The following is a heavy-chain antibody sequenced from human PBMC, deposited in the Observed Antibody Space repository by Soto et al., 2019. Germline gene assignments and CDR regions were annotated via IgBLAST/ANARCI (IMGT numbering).Heavy chain of an antibody. CDR1: GGSISSGDYY. J-gene: IGHJ4*02. D-gene: IGHD3-16*01. Sequence: SETLSLTCTVSGGSISSGDYYWSWIRQPPGKGLEWIGYIYYSGSTYYNPSLKSRVTISVDTSKNQFSLKLSSVTAADTAVYYCARDRGGYYFDYWGQGTLVTVSS. CDR3: ARDRGGYYFDY. CDR2: IYYSGST. V-gene: IGHV4-30-4*01.